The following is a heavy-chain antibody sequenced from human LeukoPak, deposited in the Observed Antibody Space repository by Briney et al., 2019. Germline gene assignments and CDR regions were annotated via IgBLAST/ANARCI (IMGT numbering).Heavy chain of an antibody. J-gene: IGHJ4*02. CDR2: IIPIFGTA. V-gene: IGHV1-69*01. Sequence: SVRVSCKASGGTFSSYAISWVRQAPGQGLEWMGGIIPIFGTANYAQKFQGRVTITADESTSTAYMELSSLRSEDTAVYYCARGSSHYYDSSGCGYWGQGTLVTVSS. CDR3: ARGSSHYYDSSGCGY. D-gene: IGHD3-22*01. CDR1: GGTFSSYA.